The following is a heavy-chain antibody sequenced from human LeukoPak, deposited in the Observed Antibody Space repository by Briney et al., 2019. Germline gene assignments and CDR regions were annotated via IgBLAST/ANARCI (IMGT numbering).Heavy chain of an antibody. CDR2: VSPYNGDT. CDR3: ARVQAAARGTFYLHYYMDV. Sequence: GASVKVSCKASGYSFKSYGFSWVRQAPGQGLEWMGWVSPYNGDTKYAQKFQGRVSMTTDKSTSTAYMELKSLRSDDTAVYFCARVQAAARGTFYLHYYMDVWGKGTTVIVSS. D-gene: IGHD2/OR15-2a*01. J-gene: IGHJ6*03. V-gene: IGHV1-18*01. CDR1: GYSFKSYG.